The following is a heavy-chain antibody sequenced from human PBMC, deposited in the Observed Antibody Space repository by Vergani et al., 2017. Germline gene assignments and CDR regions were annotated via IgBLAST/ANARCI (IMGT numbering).Heavy chain of an antibody. CDR3: ARAGARDFDY. CDR1: GGSFSGYY. CDR2: INHSGST. J-gene: IGHJ4*02. Sequence: QVQLQQWGAGLLKPSETLSLTCAVYGGSFSGYYWSWIRQPPGKGLEWIGEINHSGSTNYNPSLKSRVTISVDTSKNQFSLKLSSVTAADTAVYYGARAGARDFDYWGQGTLVTVSS. V-gene: IGHV4-34*01. D-gene: IGHD3-10*01.